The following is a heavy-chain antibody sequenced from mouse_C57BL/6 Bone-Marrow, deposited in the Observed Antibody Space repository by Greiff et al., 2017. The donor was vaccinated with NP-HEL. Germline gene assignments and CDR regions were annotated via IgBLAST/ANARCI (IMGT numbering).Heavy chain of an antibody. V-gene: IGHV1-19*01. Sequence: EVQLQQSGPVLVKPGASVKMSCKASGYTFTDYYMNWVKQSHGKSLEWIGVINPYNGGTSYNQKFKGKATLTVDKSSSTAYMELNSLTSEDSAVYYCARRHYGRRYFDYWGQGTTLTVSS. CDR2: INPYNGGT. CDR1: GYTFTDYY. J-gene: IGHJ2*01. D-gene: IGHD1-1*01. CDR3: ARRHYGRRYFDY.